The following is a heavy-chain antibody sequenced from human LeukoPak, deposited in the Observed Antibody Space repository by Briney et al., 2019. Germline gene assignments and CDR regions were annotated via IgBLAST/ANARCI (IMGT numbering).Heavy chain of an antibody. Sequence: ASVKVSCKASGYTFTDYYMHWVRQAPAQGLEWMGWINPNSGGADYAQKFQGRVTMTRDTSISTAYMEVSRLRSDDTAVYFCARDFGDRDYTNVDFSYLYVWGKGTTVTVSS. J-gene: IGHJ6*03. CDR1: GYTFTDYY. V-gene: IGHV1-2*02. D-gene: IGHD4-11*01. CDR2: INPNSGGA. CDR3: ARDFGDRDYTNVDFSYLYV.